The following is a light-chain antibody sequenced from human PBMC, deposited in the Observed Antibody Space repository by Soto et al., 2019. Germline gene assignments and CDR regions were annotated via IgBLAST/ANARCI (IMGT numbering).Light chain of an antibody. CDR1: SCDVGGYNY. V-gene: IGLV2-14*03. CDR2: DVS. Sequence: QSVLTQPASVSGSSGESITISCTGTSCDVGGYNYVSWYQHHPGTAPKLLIYDVSNRPSGISNRFSGSKSDNTASLTISGLQPEDEADYYCSSYTTSNTRQIVFGTGTKVTVL. J-gene: IGLJ1*01. CDR3: SSYTTSNTRQIV.